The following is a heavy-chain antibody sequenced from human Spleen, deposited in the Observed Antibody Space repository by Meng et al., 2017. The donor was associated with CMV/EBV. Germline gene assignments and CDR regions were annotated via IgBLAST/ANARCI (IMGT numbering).Heavy chain of an antibody. CDR1: GWSFSGYY. CDR2: INHSGST. CDR3: ARGYGSGSYAYNY. Sequence: CAVYGWSFSGYYWSWIRQPPGKGLEWIGEINHSGSTNYNPSLKSRVTISVDTSKNQFSLKLSSVTAADTAVYYCARGYGSGSYAYNYWGQGTLVTVSS. J-gene: IGHJ4*02. D-gene: IGHD3-10*01. V-gene: IGHV4-34*01.